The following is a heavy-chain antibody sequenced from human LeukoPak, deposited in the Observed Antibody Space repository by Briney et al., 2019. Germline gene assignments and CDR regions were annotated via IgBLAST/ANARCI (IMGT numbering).Heavy chain of an antibody. Sequence: GQSHRLSCAASGFTFSNLWMSWDRQVPGNGLERVGFIRSKAYGGTTEYAASVKGRFTISRDDSKSIAYLQMNSLKTEDTAVYYCTRDSDYGGNPVDAIDIWGQGTMVTVSS. CDR1: GFTFSNLW. CDR3: TRDSDYGGNPVDAIDI. J-gene: IGHJ3*02. V-gene: IGHV3-49*02. D-gene: IGHD4-23*01. CDR2: IRSKAYGGTT.